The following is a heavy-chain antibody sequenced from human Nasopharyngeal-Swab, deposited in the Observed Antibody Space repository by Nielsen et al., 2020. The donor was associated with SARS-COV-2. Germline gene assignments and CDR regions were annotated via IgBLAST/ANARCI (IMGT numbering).Heavy chain of an antibody. V-gene: IGHV3-73*01. CDR3: TRHNGSGSDDY. J-gene: IGHJ4*02. D-gene: IGHD3-10*01. Sequence: GESLKISCAAPGFTFSSYAMSWVRQASGKGLEWVGRIRSKANSYATAYAASVKGRFTISRDDSKNTAYLQMNSLKTEDTAVYYCTRHNGSGSDDYWGQGTLVTVSS. CDR2: IRSKANSYAT. CDR1: GFTFSSYA.